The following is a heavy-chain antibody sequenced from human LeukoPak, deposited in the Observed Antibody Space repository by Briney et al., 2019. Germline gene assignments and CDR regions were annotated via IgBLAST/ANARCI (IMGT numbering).Heavy chain of an antibody. Sequence: SQTLSLTCTVSGGSISRGDYYWSWIRQPPGKGLEWIGYIYYSGSTYYNPSLKSRVTISVDTSKNQFSLKLSSVTAADTAVYYCARDGGYSYGLFDYWGQGTLVTVSS. J-gene: IGHJ4*02. V-gene: IGHV4-30-4*08. D-gene: IGHD5-18*01. CDR3: ARDGGYSYGLFDY. CDR1: GGSISRGDYY. CDR2: IYYSGST.